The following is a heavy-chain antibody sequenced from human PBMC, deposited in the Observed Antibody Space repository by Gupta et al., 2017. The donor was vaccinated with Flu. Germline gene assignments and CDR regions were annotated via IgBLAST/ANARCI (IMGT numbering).Heavy chain of an antibody. J-gene: IGHJ6*02. CDR2: IIPMFEAT. V-gene: IGHV1-69*01. Sequence: QVHLVQSGAEVKKPGSSVKVSCKTSGGTFNNDAFSWVRQAPGQGLEWMGGIIPMFEATKYAQKFQGRVTITADDSTGTAHMELSSLTSDDTAVYYCARTPYGGNSDFYYFAMDVWTQGATVTVS. D-gene: IGHD4-23*01. CDR3: ARTPYGGNSDFYYFAMDV. CDR1: GGTFNNDA.